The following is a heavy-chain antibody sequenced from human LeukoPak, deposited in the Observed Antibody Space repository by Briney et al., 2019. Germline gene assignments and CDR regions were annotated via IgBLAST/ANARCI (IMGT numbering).Heavy chain of an antibody. J-gene: IGHJ6*02. D-gene: IGHD6-13*01. Sequence: PSETLSLTCTVSGGSISTYYWSWIRQPAGKGLEWIGRIYTSGSTNYNPSLKSRVTMSVDTSKNQFSLKLSSVTAADTAVYYRARESYRWYVHNYYYYGMDVWGQGTTVTVSS. CDR1: GGSISTYY. CDR3: ARESYRWYVHNYYYYGMDV. CDR2: IYTSGST. V-gene: IGHV4-4*07.